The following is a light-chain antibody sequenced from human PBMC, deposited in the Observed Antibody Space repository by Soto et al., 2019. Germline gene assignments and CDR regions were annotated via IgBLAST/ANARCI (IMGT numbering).Light chain of an antibody. J-gene: IGLJ3*02. V-gene: IGLV1-44*01. CDR3: AAWDDGLNGPV. CDR1: SSNIGGNS. Sequence: QSVLTQPPSASGTPGQRVTISCSGSSSNIGGNSVNWYHHLPGAAPKLLIYGTTQRPSGVPDRFSGSKSDTSASLAISGLQSEDEADYYCAAWDDGLNGPVFGGGTKVTVL. CDR2: GTT.